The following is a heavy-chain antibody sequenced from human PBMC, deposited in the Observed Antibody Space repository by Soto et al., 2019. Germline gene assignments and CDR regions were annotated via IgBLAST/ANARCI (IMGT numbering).Heavy chain of an antibody. V-gene: IGHV3-23*01. CDR3: AKDLDVVMVLSATRGLDV. CDR2: INGGGDSA. D-gene: IGHD2-15*01. Sequence: EVQLLESGEALAQPGGSLRLSCAASGFTFSSYAMTWVRQAPGKGLEWVALINGGGDSAYYADSVKGRFTISRDNSKNTLSLQMISLRPEDTGVYYCAKDLDVVMVLSATRGLDVWGQGTTVTVSS. CDR1: GFTFSSYA. J-gene: IGHJ6*02.